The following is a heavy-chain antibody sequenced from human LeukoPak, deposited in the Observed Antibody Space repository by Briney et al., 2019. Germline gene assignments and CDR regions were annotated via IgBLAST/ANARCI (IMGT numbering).Heavy chain of an antibody. J-gene: IGHJ4*02. CDR3: ANAYYYDSSGYYLPVDY. Sequence: SETLSLTCAVYGGSFSGYYWSWIRQPPGKGLEWIGEINHSGSTNYNPSLKSRVNISVDTSKNQFSLKLSSVTAADTAVYYCANAYYYDSSGYYLPVDYWGQGTLVTVSS. CDR1: GGSFSGYY. CDR2: INHSGST. D-gene: IGHD3-22*01. V-gene: IGHV4-34*01.